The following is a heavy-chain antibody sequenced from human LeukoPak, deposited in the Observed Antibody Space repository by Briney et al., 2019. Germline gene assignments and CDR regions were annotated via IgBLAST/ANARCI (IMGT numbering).Heavy chain of an antibody. D-gene: IGHD7-27*01. CDR2: IYHTGST. Sequence: SETLSLTCTVSGYSISSGYFWSWIRQSPGKRLEWIGYIYHTGSTSYSPSLKSRVTISADTSQNQFSLKLSSVTAADTAVYYCASRKLGNDYWGQGTLVTVSS. CDR3: ASRKLGNDY. J-gene: IGHJ4*02. CDR1: GYSISSGYF. V-gene: IGHV4-61*01.